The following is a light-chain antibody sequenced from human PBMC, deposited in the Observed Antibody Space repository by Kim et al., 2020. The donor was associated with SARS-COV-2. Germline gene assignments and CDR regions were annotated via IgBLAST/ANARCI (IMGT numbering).Light chain of an antibody. CDR2: DES. Sequence: SQGEKATHACRASQSVSSYLTWYKQKPGQAPRLLIYDESNRATGIPARFSGSGSGTDFTLTISSLEPEDFAVYYCQQRSNGPLTFGGGTKVEI. J-gene: IGKJ4*01. CDR3: QQRSNGPLT. CDR1: QSVSSY. V-gene: IGKV3-11*01.